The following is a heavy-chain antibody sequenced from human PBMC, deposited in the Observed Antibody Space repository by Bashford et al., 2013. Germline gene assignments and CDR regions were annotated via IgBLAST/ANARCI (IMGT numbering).Heavy chain of an antibody. J-gene: IGHJ6*02. CDR2: ISAYNGNT. D-gene: IGHD4-23*01. CDR1: GYTFTSYG. CDR3: ARMGYDGGNPYYYYYYGMDV. V-gene: IGHV1-18*01. Sequence: ASVKVSCKASGYTFTSYGISWVRQAPGQGLEWMGWISAYNGNTNYAQKLQGRVTMTTDTSTSTAYMELRSLRSDDTAVYYCARMGYDGGNPYYYYYYGMDVWGQGTTVTVSS.